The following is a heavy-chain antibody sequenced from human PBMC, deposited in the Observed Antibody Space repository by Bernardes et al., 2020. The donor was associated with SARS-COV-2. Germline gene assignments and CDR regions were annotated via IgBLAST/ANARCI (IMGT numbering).Heavy chain of an antibody. CDR2: INPSGGST. CDR1: GYTFTSYY. J-gene: IGHJ4*02. Sequence: ASVKVSCKASGYTFTSYYMHWVRQAPGQGLEWMGIINPSGGSTSYAQKFQGRVTMTRDTSTSTVYMELSSLRSEDTAVYYCATDYGGQFSFDYWGQGTLVTGSS. V-gene: IGHV1-46*01. CDR3: ATDYGGQFSFDY. D-gene: IGHD4-17*01.